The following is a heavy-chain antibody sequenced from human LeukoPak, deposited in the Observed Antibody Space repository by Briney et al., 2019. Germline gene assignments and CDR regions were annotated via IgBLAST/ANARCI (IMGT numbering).Heavy chain of an antibody. Sequence: GGSLRLSCAASGFTFSTYAMSWVRQAPGKGLEWVSAVSGSGSTYYADSVKGRFTISRDNSKNTLYLQMNSLRAEDTAVYYCAKDSSSGGWVGPFDYWGQGTLVTVSS. CDR3: AKDSSSGGWVGPFDY. CDR2: VSGSGST. D-gene: IGHD6-19*01. CDR1: GFTFSTYA. V-gene: IGHV3-23*01. J-gene: IGHJ4*02.